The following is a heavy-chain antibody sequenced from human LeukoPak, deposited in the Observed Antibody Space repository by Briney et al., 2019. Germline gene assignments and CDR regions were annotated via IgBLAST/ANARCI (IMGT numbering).Heavy chain of an antibody. V-gene: IGHV4-34*01. Sequence: PSETLSLTCAVYGGSFSGYYWSWIRQPPGKGLEWIGYIYHSGSTYYNPSLKSRVTISVDRSKNQFSLKLSSVTAADTAVYYCAREYHDILTGYYPSPTYYFDYWGQGTLVTVSS. CDR2: IYHSGST. J-gene: IGHJ4*02. D-gene: IGHD3-9*01. CDR1: GGSFSGYY. CDR3: AREYHDILTGYYPSPTYYFDY.